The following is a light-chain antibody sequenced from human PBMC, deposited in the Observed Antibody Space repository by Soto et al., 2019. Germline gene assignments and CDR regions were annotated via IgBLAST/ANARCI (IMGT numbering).Light chain of an antibody. CDR3: HQYFGTLQT. V-gene: IGKV4-1*01. J-gene: IGKJ1*01. Sequence: DIVMTQSPDSLAVSLGERATINCRSSQSVLYSSNNKNYLAWYQQKPGQPPKLLIYWASTRESGVPDRFSGSGSGTDFTLTISSLQAEDVAVYYCHQYFGTLQTFGQWTKVEIK. CDR2: WAS. CDR1: QSVLYSSNNKNY.